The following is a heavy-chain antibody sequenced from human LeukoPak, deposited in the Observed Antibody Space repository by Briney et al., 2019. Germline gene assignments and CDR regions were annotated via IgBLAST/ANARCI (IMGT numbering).Heavy chain of an antibody. J-gene: IGHJ4*02. CDR3: AKGFGYESSGYEYYFGS. Sequence: GGSLILSCAASGFPFSNYDMTWVRQAPGKGLEWVSGISGSGTTSYSADSSKGPFTISTDKTKKTLYLQINTLTAQDTSLDYCAKGFGYESSGYEYYFGSWGEGTLVTVSS. CDR2: ISGSGTTS. CDR1: GFPFSNYD. D-gene: IGHD3-22*01. V-gene: IGHV3-23*01.